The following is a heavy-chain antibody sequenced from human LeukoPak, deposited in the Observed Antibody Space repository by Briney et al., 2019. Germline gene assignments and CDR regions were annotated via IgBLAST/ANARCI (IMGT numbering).Heavy chain of an antibody. V-gene: IGHV4-38-2*02. CDR3: ARDPMVRGGFTT. J-gene: IGHJ4*02. CDR2: IYHSGST. Sequence: SETLSLTCAVSGYSISSGYYWGWTRQPPGKGLEWIGSIYHSGSTYYNPSLKSRVTISVDTSKNQFSLKLSSVTAADTAVYYCARDPMVRGGFTTWGQGTLVTVSS. D-gene: IGHD3-10*01. CDR1: GYSISSGYY.